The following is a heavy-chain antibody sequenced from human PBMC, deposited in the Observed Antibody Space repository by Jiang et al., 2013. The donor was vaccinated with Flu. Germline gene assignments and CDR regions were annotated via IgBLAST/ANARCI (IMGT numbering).Heavy chain of an antibody. CDR2: ISPNSGVT. CDR3: ARQSGSGYSYDY. CDR1: GYTFTGYY. V-gene: IGHV1-2*02. J-gene: IGHJ4*02. D-gene: IGHD3-22*01. Sequence: GAEVKKPGASVKVSCKASGYTFTGYYIHWVRQAPGQGLEWMGWISPNSGVTNYAQKFQGRVTMTRDTSISTAYMELSRLRSDDTAVFYCARQSGSGYSYDYWGQGTLVTVSS.